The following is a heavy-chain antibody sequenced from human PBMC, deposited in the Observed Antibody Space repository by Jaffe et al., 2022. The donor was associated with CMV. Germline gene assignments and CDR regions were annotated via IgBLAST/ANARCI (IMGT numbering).Heavy chain of an antibody. Sequence: EERLVESGGGLVQPGGSLRLSCVASGFTFSGYWMNWVRQAPGKGLEWVANIKHDDSERYYVDSVKGRFTISRDNAKNSLYLQMNIVRAEDTGVYYCARDRHAYYSGPQVGTHWGQGTLVTVSS. CDR3: ARDRHAYYSGPQVGTH. CDR2: IKHDDSER. J-gene: IGHJ4*02. D-gene: IGHD4-4*01. CDR1: GFTFSGYW. V-gene: IGHV3-7*03.